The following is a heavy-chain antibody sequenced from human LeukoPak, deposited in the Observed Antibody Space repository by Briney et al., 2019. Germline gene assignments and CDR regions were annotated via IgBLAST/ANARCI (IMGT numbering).Heavy chain of an antibody. J-gene: IGHJ4*02. CDR3: TRPESRVGYKFDY. Sequence: GESLKISCKASGYSFTIDWIGWVRQVPGKGLEWMGIIFPADSDTRYSPSFQGQVTVSADKSISTAYLQWSSLKASDTAMYYCTRPESRVGYKFDYWGQGTLVTVSS. V-gene: IGHV5-51*01. D-gene: IGHD5-24*01. CDR2: IFPADSDT. CDR1: GYSFTIDW.